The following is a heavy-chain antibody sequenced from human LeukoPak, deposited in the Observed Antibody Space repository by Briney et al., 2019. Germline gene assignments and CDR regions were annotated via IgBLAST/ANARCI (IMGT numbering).Heavy chain of an antibody. V-gene: IGHV3-53*01. J-gene: IGHJ2*01. CDR1: GLSVSTKY. Sequence: GGSLRLSCAASGLSVSTKYMMWVRQAPGKGLECVSILYSSGSAYYADSVKGRFIISRDNSENTLYLQMNSLSAEDTAVYYCASLTGLYPWGRGTLVSVSS. D-gene: IGHD7-27*01. CDR2: LYSSGSA. CDR3: ASLTGLYP.